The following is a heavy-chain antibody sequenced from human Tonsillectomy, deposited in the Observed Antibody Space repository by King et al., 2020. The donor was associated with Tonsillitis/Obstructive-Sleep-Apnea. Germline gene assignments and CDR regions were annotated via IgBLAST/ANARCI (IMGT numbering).Heavy chain of an antibody. D-gene: IGHD6-19*01. J-gene: IGHJ5*02. CDR3: ARATEQWLVLNWFDP. CDR2: IVSNYET. CDR1: GCSLSNARMG. V-gene: IGHV2-26*01. Sequence: VTLKESGPVLVKPTETLTLTCTVSGCSLSNARMGVIWIPQPPGKALEWLAHIVSNYETYYSTSLKSRLTIAKDTSKSQVVLTMTNMDPVDPATYYCARATEQWLVLNWFDPWGQGTLVTVSS.